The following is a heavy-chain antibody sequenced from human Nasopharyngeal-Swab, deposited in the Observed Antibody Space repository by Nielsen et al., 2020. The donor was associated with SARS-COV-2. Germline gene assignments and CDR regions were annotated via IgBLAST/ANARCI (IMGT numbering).Heavy chain of an antibody. CDR2: IYWDDDK. J-gene: IGHJ4*02. D-gene: IGHD5-18*01. CDR1: GFSLSTSGVG. V-gene: IGHV2-5*02. Sequence: GPTLVKPTQTLTLTCTFSGFSLSTSGVGVGWIRPPPGKALEWLALIYWDDDKRYRPSLKSRLTITKDTSKNQVVLTMTNMDPVDTATYYCAHTRYIRLLGYWGQGTLVTVSS. CDR3: AHTRYIRLLGY.